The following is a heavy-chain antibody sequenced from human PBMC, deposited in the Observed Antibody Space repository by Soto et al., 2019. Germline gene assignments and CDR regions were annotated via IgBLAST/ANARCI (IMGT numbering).Heavy chain of an antibody. J-gene: IGHJ5*02. D-gene: IGHD2-21*02. Sequence: ASVKVSCKASGYTFTSYGISWVRQAPGQGLEWMGWISAYNGNTNYAQKLQGRVTMATDTSTSTAYMELRSLRSDDTAVYYCARGLCGGDCYSGNWFDPWGQGTLVTVS. CDR1: GYTFTSYG. CDR2: ISAYNGNT. CDR3: ARGLCGGDCYSGNWFDP. V-gene: IGHV1-18*01.